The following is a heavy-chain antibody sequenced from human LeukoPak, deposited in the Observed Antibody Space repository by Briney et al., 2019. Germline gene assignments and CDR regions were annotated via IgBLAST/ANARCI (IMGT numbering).Heavy chain of an antibody. CDR3: ARGPESYYYYYYMDV. CDR2: INHSGST. D-gene: IGHD3/OR15-3a*01. V-gene: IGHV4-34*01. Sequence: SETLSLTCAVFGGSFSGYYWSWIRQPPGKGLEWIGEINHSGSTNYNPSLKSRVTISVDTSKNQFSLKLSSVTAADTAVYYCARGPESYYYYYYMDVWGKGTTVTVSS. CDR1: GGSFSGYY. J-gene: IGHJ6*03.